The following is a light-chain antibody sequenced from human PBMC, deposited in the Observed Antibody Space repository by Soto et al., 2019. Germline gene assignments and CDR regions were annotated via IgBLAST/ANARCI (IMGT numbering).Light chain of an antibody. CDR1: NSDVGAYNL. CDR3: CSYAGDSAFV. CDR2: EVT. V-gene: IGLV2-23*02. Sequence: QSALTQPASVSGSPGQSITISCAGTNSDVGAYNLVSWYQQHPGEAPKVLIYEVTKRPSGLSSRFAGSKSGNTASLTISGLQAEDEADYYCCSYAGDSAFVFGTGTKVTVL. J-gene: IGLJ1*01.